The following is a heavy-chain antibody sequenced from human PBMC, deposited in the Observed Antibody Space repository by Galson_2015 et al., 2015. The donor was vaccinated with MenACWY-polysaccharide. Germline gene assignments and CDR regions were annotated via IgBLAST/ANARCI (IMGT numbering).Heavy chain of an antibody. CDR3: ARGVGARSRFGL. J-gene: IGHJ5*02. D-gene: IGHD1-26*01. CDR1: GGSFSGYY. CDR2: MNHSGST. Sequence: TLSLTCAVYGGSFSGYYWSWIRQPPGKGLEWIREMNHSGSTNCNPSLKSRVTISVDTSKNQFSLRLTSVTAADTAVYYCARGVGARSRFGLWGQGNLVSVSS. V-gene: IGHV4-34*01.